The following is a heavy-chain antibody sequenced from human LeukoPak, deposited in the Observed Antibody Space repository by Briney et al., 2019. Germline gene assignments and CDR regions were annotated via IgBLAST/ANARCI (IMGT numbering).Heavy chain of an antibody. J-gene: IGHJ4*02. D-gene: IGHD6-19*01. CDR2: IYYTGST. CDR3: ARGGYSTDWCGAQEYFAFDY. CDR1: GVSITSYY. V-gene: IGHV4-59*01. Sequence: SETLSLTCTVSGVSITSYYWSWIRQPPGKGLEWIGYIYYTGSTKYNPSLKSRVTISVDTSKNQFSLKLTSVTAADTAVYYCARGGYSTDWCGAQEYFAFDYWGQGTLVTVSS.